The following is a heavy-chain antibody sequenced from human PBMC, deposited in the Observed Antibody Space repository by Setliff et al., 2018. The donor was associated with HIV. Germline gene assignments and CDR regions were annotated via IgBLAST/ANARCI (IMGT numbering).Heavy chain of an antibody. D-gene: IGHD6-19*01. CDR1: GFTFPDSA. CDR3: ARYALAVPGYHNAFDI. V-gene: IGHV3-23*01. CDR2: ISASGGST. Sequence: GGSLRLSCAASGFTFPDSAMTWVRQAPGKGLEWVSVISASGGSTYYADSVEGRFTISRDNADNSLYLQMNSLRAEDTAVYYCARYALAVPGYHNAFDIWGQGAMVTVSS. J-gene: IGHJ3*02.